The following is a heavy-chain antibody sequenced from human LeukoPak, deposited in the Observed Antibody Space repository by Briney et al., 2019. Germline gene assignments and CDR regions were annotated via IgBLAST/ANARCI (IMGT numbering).Heavy chain of an antibody. CDR3: ARDLIIAVAGTGMTN. Sequence: GGSLRLSCAASGFTFSSYSMNWVRQAPGKGLEWVSSISSSSSYIYYADSVKARFTISRDNAKNSLYLQMNSLRAEDTAVYYCARDLIIAVAGTGMTNWGQGTLVTVSS. CDR1: GFTFSSYS. D-gene: IGHD6-19*01. J-gene: IGHJ4*02. CDR2: ISSSSSYI. V-gene: IGHV3-21*01.